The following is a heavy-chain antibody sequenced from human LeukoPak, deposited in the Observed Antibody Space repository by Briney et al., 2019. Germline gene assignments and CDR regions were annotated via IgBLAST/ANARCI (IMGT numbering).Heavy chain of an antibody. CDR3: ARDPKDYDIGTGYSYYFDY. V-gene: IGHV4-4*02. CDR2: IYHSGTT. J-gene: IGHJ4*02. D-gene: IGHD3-9*01. CDR1: GGSISSSVW. Sequence: SETLSLTCAVSGGSISSSVWWSWVRQPPEKGLEWIGEIYHSGTTNYNSSLNTRVTMSVDKSKNQFSLKLASVTAADTAVYYCARDPKDYDIGTGYSYYFDYWGQGTLVTVSS.